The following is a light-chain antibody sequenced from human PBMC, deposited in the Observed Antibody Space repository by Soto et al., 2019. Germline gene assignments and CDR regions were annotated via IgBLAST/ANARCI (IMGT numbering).Light chain of an antibody. Sequence: EIVLTQSPGTLSLSPGERATLSCRASQSLSSYLAWYQQKPGQAPRLLIYAASSRATGIPDRFSGSGSGTDSTLTISRLEPEDFAVYYCQHYGSSARTFGQGTKLEIK. V-gene: IGKV3-20*01. CDR1: QSLSSY. CDR3: QHYGSSART. CDR2: AAS. J-gene: IGKJ2*01.